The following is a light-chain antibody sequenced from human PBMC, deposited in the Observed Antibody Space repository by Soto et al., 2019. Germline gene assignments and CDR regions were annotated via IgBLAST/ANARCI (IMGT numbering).Light chain of an antibody. CDR3: QQYSRNPLT. CDR1: QSVSSW. V-gene: IGKV1-5*03. J-gene: IGKJ4*01. Sequence: DIQMTQSPSTLSASVGDRVTITCRASQSVSSWLAWYQQKPGEVPKLLIYKASSLESGVPSRFSGSGSGTEFTLTISSPQPDDFVTYYCQQYSRNPLTFGGGTKVEIK. CDR2: KAS.